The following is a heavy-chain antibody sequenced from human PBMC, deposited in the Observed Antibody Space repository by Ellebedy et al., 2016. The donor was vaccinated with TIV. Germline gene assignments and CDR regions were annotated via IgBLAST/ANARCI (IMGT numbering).Heavy chain of an antibody. D-gene: IGHD4-11*01. V-gene: IGHV1-3*01. CDR3: ARPITTDWFDP. Sequence: ASVKVSCKASGYTFTSYAMHWVRQAPGQRLEWMGWIDAGSGNTKYSQKFQGRVTITRDTSASTVYMEQSSLRSEDTAVYYCARPITTDWFDPWGPGTLVTVSS. CDR2: IDAGSGNT. J-gene: IGHJ5*02. CDR1: GYTFTSYA.